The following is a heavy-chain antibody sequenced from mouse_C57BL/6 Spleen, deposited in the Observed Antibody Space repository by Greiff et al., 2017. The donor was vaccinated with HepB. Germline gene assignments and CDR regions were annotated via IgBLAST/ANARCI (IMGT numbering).Heavy chain of an antibody. CDR2: IDPENGDT. CDR3: TCDYSTGYYAMDY. CDR1: GFNIKDDY. Sequence: VQLQQSGAELVRPGASVKLSCTASGFNIKDDYMHWVKQRPEQGLEWIGWIDPENGDTEYASKFQGKATITADTSSNTAYLQLSSLTSEDTAVYYGTCDYSTGYYAMDYWGQGTSVTVSS. D-gene: IGHD2-5*01. V-gene: IGHV14-4*01. J-gene: IGHJ4*01.